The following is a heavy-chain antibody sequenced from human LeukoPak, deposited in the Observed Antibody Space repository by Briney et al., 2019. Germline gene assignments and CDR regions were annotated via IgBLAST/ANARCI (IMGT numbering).Heavy chain of an antibody. Sequence: SETLSLTCTVSGGSISSYYWSWIRQPAGKGLEWIGRIYTSGSTNYNPSLKSRVTISVDTSKNQFSLKLSSVTAADTAVYYCARSRTLDYGDYVEYFDYWGQGTLVTVSS. CDR3: ARSRTLDYGDYVEYFDY. V-gene: IGHV4-4*07. CDR2: IYTSGST. D-gene: IGHD4-17*01. J-gene: IGHJ4*02. CDR1: GGSISSYY.